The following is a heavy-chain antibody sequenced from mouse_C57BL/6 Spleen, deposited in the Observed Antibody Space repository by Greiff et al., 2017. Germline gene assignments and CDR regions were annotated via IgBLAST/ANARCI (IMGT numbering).Heavy chain of an antibody. CDR3: ARPYDGYYVRSAMDY. D-gene: IGHD2-3*01. CDR1: GYTFTSYW. V-gene: IGHV1-59*01. J-gene: IGHJ4*01. Sequence: QVQLQQSGAELVRPGTSVKLSCKASGYTFTSYWMHWVKQRPGQGLEWIGVIDPSDSYTNYNQKFKGKATLTVDTSSSTAYMQLSSLTSEDSAVYYCARPYDGYYVRSAMDYWGQGTSVTVSS. CDR2: IDPSDSYT.